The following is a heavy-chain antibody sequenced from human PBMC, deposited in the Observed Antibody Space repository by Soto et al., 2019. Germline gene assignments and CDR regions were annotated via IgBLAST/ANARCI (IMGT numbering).Heavy chain of an antibody. Sequence: AETLSLTCGLSGSLPVGSLSTYFWTWIRQPPGKGLEWIGEINHSGSPNYSPSLRGRVTISLDTSKKQFSLNLSSVTAADTAVYFCARARFSQWSQDYYGLDVWGQGTTVTVSS. V-gene: IGHV4-34*01. CDR1: GSLPVGSLSTYF. J-gene: IGHJ6*02. D-gene: IGHD3-3*01. CDR3: ARARFSQWSQDYYGLDV. CDR2: INHSGSP.